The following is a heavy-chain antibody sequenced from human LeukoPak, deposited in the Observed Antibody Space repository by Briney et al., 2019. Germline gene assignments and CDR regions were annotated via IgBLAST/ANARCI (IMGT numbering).Heavy chain of an antibody. CDR1: GGSFSGYY. CDR2: INHSGSP. J-gene: IGHJ4*02. CDR3: ARDWGGYSGSDY. Sequence: SETLSLTCAVYGGSFSGYYWSWIRQPPGKGLEWIGEINHSGSPNYNPSLKSRVTISIDTSKNQFSLKLSPVTAADTAVYYCARDWGGYSGSDYWGQGTLVTVSS. V-gene: IGHV4-34*01. D-gene: IGHD5-12*01.